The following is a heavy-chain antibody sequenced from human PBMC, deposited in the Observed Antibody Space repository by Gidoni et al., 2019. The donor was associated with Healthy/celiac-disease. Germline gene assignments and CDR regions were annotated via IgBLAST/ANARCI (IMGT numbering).Heavy chain of an antibody. J-gene: IGHJ4*02. V-gene: IGHV3-11*05. D-gene: IGHD2-15*01. CDR3: ARVNIVVVVAATHSFDY. Sequence: QVQLVESGGGLVKPGGSLSLSCAPAGFPFSSYYMSGIRQAPGKGLEWVSYISSSSSYTNYADSVKGRFTISRDNAKNSLYLQMNSLRAEDTAVYYCARVNIVVVVAATHSFDYWGQGTLVTVSS. CDR1: GFPFSSYY. CDR2: ISSSSSYT.